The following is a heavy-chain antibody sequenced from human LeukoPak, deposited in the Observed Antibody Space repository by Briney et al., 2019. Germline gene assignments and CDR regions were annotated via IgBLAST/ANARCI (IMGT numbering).Heavy chain of an antibody. CDR2: ISSSSSYI. Sequence: PGGSLRLSCAASGFTFSSYSMNWVRQAPGKGLEWVSSISSSSSYIYYADSVKGRFTISRDNAKNSLYLQMNSLRAEDTAVYYCARNLDYGDNSGLGYWGQGTLVTVSS. CDR3: ARNLDYGDNSGLGY. D-gene: IGHD4-23*01. CDR1: GFTFSSYS. J-gene: IGHJ4*02. V-gene: IGHV3-21*01.